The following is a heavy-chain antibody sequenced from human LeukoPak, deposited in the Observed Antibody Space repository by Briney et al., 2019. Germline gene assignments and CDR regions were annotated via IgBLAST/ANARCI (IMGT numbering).Heavy chain of an antibody. Sequence: GASVKVSCKASGYTFTGYYMHWVRQAPGQALEWMGWINPNSGGTNYAQKFQGRVTMTRDTSISTAYMELSRLRSDDTAVYYCAREAAAASDWFDPWGQGTLVTVSS. CDR1: GYTFTGYY. CDR2: INPNSGGT. D-gene: IGHD6-13*01. J-gene: IGHJ5*02. V-gene: IGHV1-2*02. CDR3: AREAAAASDWFDP.